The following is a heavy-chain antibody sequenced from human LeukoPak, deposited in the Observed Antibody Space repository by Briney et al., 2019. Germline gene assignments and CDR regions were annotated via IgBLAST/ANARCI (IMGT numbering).Heavy chain of an antibody. Sequence: SETLSLTCTVSGDSITNYFWSWIRQPPGKGLEWIGYIYYTGNTNYNPSLKSRVTISVDTSKNQFSLKLSSVTAADTAVYYCARVGEYCSSTSCYTPPGAYFDYWGQGTLVTVSS. J-gene: IGHJ4*02. CDR1: GDSITNYF. CDR2: IYYTGNT. CDR3: ARVGEYCSSTSCYTPPGAYFDY. D-gene: IGHD2-2*02. V-gene: IGHV4-59*01.